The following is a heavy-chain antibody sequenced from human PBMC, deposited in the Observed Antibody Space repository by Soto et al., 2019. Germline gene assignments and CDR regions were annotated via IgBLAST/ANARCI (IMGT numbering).Heavy chain of an antibody. V-gene: IGHV4-59*12. CDR3: AGDMSYGAGSLAGCEY. CDR1: GVSITGSY. Sequence: PSETLSLTGSVSGVSITGSYWSWIRQPPGKTLEWIGYVYHSGTTTYNPSLKSRVSISVDTSKNQFSLRLTSVIAADTAVYYCAGDMSYGAGSLAGCEYSGQGILLPVCS. CDR2: VYHSGTT. D-gene: IGHD1-26*01. J-gene: IGHJ4*02.